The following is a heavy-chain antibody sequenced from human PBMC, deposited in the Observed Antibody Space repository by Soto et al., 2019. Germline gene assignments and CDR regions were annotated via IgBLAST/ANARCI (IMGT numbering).Heavy chain of an antibody. J-gene: IGHJ4*02. V-gene: IGHV1-69*06. CDR2: IIPIFGTA. CDR1: GGTFSSYA. Sequence: ASVKVSCKASGGTFSSYAISWVRQAPGQGLEWMGGIIPIFGTANYAQKFQGRVTMTADTSTSTAYMELRSLGSDDTAVYYCARVEYCSGGSCYSGVSYWGQGTLVTVSS. D-gene: IGHD2-15*01. CDR3: ARVEYCSGGSCYSGVSY.